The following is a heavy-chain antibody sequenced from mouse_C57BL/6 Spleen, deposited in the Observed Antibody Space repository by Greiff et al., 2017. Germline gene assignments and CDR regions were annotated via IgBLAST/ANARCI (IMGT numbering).Heavy chain of an antibody. Sequence: QVQLQQPGAELVRPGSSVKLSCKASGYTFTSYWMDWVKQRPGQGLEWIGNIYPSDSETHYNQKFKDKATLTVDKSSSTAYMHLSSLTSEDSAVYYCARSGTTVVAPFADWGKGTLVTVSA. CDR2: IYPSDSET. J-gene: IGHJ3*01. D-gene: IGHD1-1*01. V-gene: IGHV1-61*01. CDR1: GYTFTSYW. CDR3: ARSGTTVVAPFAD.